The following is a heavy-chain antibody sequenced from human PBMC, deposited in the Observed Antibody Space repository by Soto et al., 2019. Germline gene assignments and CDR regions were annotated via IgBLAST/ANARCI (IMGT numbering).Heavy chain of an antibody. J-gene: IGHJ4*02. CDR1: GSTFSSYT. CDR3: ARVVRWDCSYYFDY. Sequence: GASLKVSCNTSGSTFSSYTIICVRHPPGQGLEWMGRIVPILGIANYAQKFQGRVTITADKSTSTAYMELSSLRSEDTAVYYCARVVRWDCSYYFDYWGQGTLVTVSS. V-gene: IGHV1-69*02. CDR2: IVPILGIA. D-gene: IGHD1-26*01.